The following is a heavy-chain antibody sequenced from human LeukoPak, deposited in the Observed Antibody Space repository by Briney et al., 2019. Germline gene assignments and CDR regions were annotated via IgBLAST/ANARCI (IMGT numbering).Heavy chain of an antibody. D-gene: IGHD6-13*01. V-gene: IGHV6-1*01. CDR1: GDSVSSKSAT. CDR2: TYYKSKWNN. CDR3: ARSAAGTLDY. J-gene: IGHJ4*02. Sequence: SQTLSLTFAISGDSVSSKSATWNWIRQSPSRGLEWLGRTYYKSKWNNDYAISVKSRITINPDTPKNQFSLHLNSVTPEDTAVYFCARSAAGTLDYWGQGTLVTVSS.